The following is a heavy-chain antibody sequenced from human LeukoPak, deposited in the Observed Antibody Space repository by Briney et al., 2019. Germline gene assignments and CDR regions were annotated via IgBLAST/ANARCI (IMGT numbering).Heavy chain of an antibody. CDR3: ARDGGNFDVDY. J-gene: IGHJ4*02. Sequence: SETLSLTCTVSGGSISSYYWGWIRQSPGKGLEWMGSISYSGSTYYHPSLKSRVTISQDTSKNQFSLKLSYVTAADTAVYYCARDGGNFDVDYWGQGTLVTVSS. V-gene: IGHV4-39*07. CDR1: GGSISSYY. D-gene: IGHD3-9*01. CDR2: ISYSGST.